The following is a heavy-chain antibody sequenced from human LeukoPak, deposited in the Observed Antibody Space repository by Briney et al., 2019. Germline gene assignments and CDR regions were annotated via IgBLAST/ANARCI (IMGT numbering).Heavy chain of an antibody. Sequence: SQTLSLTCTVYGGTITSYYWSWIRQPAGKGLEWIGRIYFSGSTDYNPSLKSRVTMSVDSSKTQFSLKLSSVTAADTAIYYCARDSGTTGEVKFDPWGQGTLVTVSS. D-gene: IGHD3-10*01. V-gene: IGHV4-4*07. CDR2: IYFSGST. J-gene: IGHJ5*02. CDR1: GGTITSYY. CDR3: ARDSGTTGEVKFDP.